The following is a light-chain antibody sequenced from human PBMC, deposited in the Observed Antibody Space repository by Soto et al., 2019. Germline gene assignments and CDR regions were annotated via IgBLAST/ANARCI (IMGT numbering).Light chain of an antibody. CDR3: QHYQNLWA. CDR2: RAS. J-gene: IGKJ1*01. CDR1: QSVYSN. V-gene: IGKV3-15*01. Sequence: EIVMTQSPATLSVSPGERATLSCRASQSVYSNVAWYQQRPGQAPRLLIYRASTRATGIPARFSGSGSGTAFALTISSLQSEDFAVYYCQHYQNLWAFGQGPKVEIK.